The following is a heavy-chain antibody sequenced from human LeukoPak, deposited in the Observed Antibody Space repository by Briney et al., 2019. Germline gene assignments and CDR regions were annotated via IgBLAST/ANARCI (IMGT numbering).Heavy chain of an antibody. CDR3: ARGRYNYALEDYFDY. J-gene: IGHJ4*02. Sequence: PSETLSLTCTVSGGSISSSSYYWGWIRQPPGKGLEWIGYIYNSGSTNYNPSLKSRVTKSVDTSKNQFSLKLSSVTAADTAVYYCARGRYNYALEDYFDYWGQGTLVTVSS. D-gene: IGHD5-18*01. CDR2: IYNSGST. V-gene: IGHV4-61*05. CDR1: GGSISSSSYY.